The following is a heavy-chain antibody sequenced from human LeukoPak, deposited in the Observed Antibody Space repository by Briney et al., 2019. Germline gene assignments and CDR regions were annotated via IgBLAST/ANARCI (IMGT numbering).Heavy chain of an antibody. D-gene: IGHD3-22*01. Sequence: ASVKVSFKSSGYTFTSYYMYWVRQAPGQGLEWMGIVNPSGGSTSYAQKFQGRVTMTRDTSTSTVYMELSSLRSEDTAVYYCARIGARDSSGYYYFDYWGQGTLVTVSS. CDR3: ARIGARDSSGYYYFDY. V-gene: IGHV1-46*01. CDR1: GYTFTSYY. J-gene: IGHJ4*02. CDR2: VNPSGGST.